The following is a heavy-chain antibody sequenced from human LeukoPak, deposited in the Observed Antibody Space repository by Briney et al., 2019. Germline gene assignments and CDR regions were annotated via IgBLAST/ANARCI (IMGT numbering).Heavy chain of an antibody. J-gene: IGHJ4*02. CDR2: IYYSGSS. D-gene: IGHD3-22*01. Sequence: SETLSLTCTVSGGSISSSSYYWGWIRQPPGKGLEWIGSIYYSGSSYYNPSLKSRVTISVDTSKNQFSLKLSSVTAADTAVYYCARASGYYDSSGYYEYYFDYWGQGTLVTVSS. CDR3: ARASGYYDSSGYYEYYFDY. CDR1: GGSISSSSYY. V-gene: IGHV4-39*01.